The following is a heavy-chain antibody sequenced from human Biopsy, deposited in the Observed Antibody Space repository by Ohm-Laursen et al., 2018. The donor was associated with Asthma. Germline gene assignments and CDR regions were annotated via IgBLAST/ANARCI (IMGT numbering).Heavy chain of an antibody. CDR1: GFNFHNYG. D-gene: IGHD6-13*01. Sequence: SLRLSCAASGFNFHNYGMNWVRRAPGKGLEWVAQILFDGRKINYPDSVKGRSTISRDNSKNMVYLQMNSLRPEDTAVYYCAKDRVAGRSYYFDYWGQGTLVSVSS. CDR3: AKDRVAGRSYYFDY. CDR2: ILFDGRKI. V-gene: IGHV3-30*18. J-gene: IGHJ4*02.